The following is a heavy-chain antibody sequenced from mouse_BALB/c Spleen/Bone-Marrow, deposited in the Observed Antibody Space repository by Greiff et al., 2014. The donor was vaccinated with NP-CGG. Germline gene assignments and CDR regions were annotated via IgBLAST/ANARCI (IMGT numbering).Heavy chain of an antibody. D-gene: IGHD2-4*01. Sequence: VQLKQSGAELVKPGASVKLSCTASGFNIKDTYMHWVKQRPEQGLEWIGRIDPANGNTKYDPKFQGKATITADTSSNTAYLQLSSLTSEDTAVYYCAGFGITKEEGYYYATDYWGQGTSVTVPS. V-gene: IGHV14-3*02. CDR3: AGFGITKEEGYYYATDY. CDR1: GFNIKDTY. CDR2: IDPANGNT. J-gene: IGHJ4*01.